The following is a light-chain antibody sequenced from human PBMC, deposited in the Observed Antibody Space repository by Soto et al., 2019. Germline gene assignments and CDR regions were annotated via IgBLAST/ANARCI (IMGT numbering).Light chain of an antibody. CDR2: GNS. Sequence: QLVLTQPPSVSGAPGQRVTISCTGSSSNIGAGYDVHWYQQLPGTAPKLLIYGNSNRPSGVPDRFSGSKSGTSASLAITGLQAEDEADYYCQSYDSSDVVFGGGTKLTVL. J-gene: IGLJ2*01. CDR1: SSNIGAGYD. V-gene: IGLV1-40*01. CDR3: QSYDSSDVV.